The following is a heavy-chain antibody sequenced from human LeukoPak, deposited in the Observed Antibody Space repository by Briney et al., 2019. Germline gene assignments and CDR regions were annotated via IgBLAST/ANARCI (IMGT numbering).Heavy chain of an antibody. V-gene: IGHV3-64*01. CDR2: ISGNGRNT. D-gene: IGHD6-19*01. Sequence: GGSLRLSCAASGFTFSTYAIYSVRQAPSKRLEYVSGISGNGRNTYYGNSVKGRFTISRDNSKKTLYLQMGSLRAEEMGVYYCARVSSSGGYAFDFWGQGTMVTVSS. J-gene: IGHJ3*01. CDR1: GFTFSTYA. CDR3: ARVSSSGGYAFDF.